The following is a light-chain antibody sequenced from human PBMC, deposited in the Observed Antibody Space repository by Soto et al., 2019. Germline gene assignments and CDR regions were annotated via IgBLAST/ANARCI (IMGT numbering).Light chain of an antibody. CDR3: QHYKMYSPWT. J-gene: IGKJ1*01. CDR1: HSVSSY. Sequence: EIVLTQSPATLSLSPGERATLSCRASHSVSSYLAWYQQKPGQAPRLLIYGASTRATGIPARFSGSGSGTEFTLTISSLQPDDFATYYCQHYKMYSPWTFGQGTKVDI. V-gene: IGKV3-15*01. CDR2: GAS.